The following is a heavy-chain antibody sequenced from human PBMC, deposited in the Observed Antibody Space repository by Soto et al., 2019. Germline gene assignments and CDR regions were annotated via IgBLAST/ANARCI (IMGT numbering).Heavy chain of an antibody. CDR2: INHSGST. CDR1: GGSFSGYY. D-gene: IGHD6-6*01. J-gene: IGHJ5*02. CDR3: ARGNWIAARWFDP. Sequence: SETLSLTCAVYGGSFSGYYWSWIRQPPGKGLEWIGEINHSGSTNYNPSLKSRVTISVDTSKNQFSLKLSSVTAADTAVYYGARGNWIAARWFDPWGQGTLVTVSS. V-gene: IGHV4-34*01.